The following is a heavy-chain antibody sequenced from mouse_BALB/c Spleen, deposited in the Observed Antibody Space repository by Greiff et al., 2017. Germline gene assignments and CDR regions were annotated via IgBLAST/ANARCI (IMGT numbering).Heavy chain of an antibody. CDR1: GFNIKDYY. D-gene: IGHD2-4*01. V-gene: IGHV1-15*01. CDR2: IDPETGGT. CDR3: TRRYYDYNWFAY. J-gene: IGHJ3*01. Sequence: VNVVESGAELVRSGASVKLSCTASGFNIKDYYMHWVKQTPVHGLEWIGAIDPETGGTAYNQKFKGKATLTADKSSSTAYMELRSLTSEDSAVYYCTRRYYDYNWFAYWGQGTLVTVSA.